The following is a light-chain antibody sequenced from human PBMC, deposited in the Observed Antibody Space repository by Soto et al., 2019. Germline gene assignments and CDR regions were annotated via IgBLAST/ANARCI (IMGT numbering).Light chain of an antibody. V-gene: IGKV3-20*01. CDR3: QQYSASPRT. Sequence: EIGFTESPGTLALSPGERATLSCRASQSVSSSYLAWYQQKPGQAPKVLIYRASSRATGIPDRFSGSGSGTDFTLTISSLEPEDFAVYYCQQYSASPRTFGQGTKVDIK. J-gene: IGKJ1*01. CDR1: QSVSSSY. CDR2: RAS.